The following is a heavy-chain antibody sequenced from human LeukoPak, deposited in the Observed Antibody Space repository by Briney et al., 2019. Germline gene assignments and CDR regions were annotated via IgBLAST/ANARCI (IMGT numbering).Heavy chain of an antibody. CDR1: GFTVSSNH. Sequence: GGSLRLSCAASGFTVSSNHMSWVRQAPGKGLEWVSVIYSGGSTYYADSVKGRFTISRHNSKNTLYLQMNSLRAEDTAVYYCARDRGSVGQQLATTSRYYYYGMDVWGQGTTVTVSS. CDR2: IYSGGST. CDR3: ARDRGSVGQQLATTSRYYYYGMDV. D-gene: IGHD6-13*01. V-gene: IGHV3-53*04. J-gene: IGHJ6*02.